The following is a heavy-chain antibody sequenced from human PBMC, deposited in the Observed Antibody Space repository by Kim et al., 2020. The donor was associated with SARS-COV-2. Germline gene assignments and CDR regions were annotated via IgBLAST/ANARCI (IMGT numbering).Heavy chain of an antibody. CDR3: AKVTTLTAPFYDY. D-gene: IGHD4-4*01. CDR2: ISASGGDT. Sequence: GGSLRLSCAASGFTFSSYALSWVRQAPGKGLEWVPRISASGGDTYYADSVQGRVTISRDNSKNALNLEMNSLRAEDTALYYCAKVTTLTAPFYDYWGQGTLVTVSS. J-gene: IGHJ4*02. V-gene: IGHV3-23*01. CDR1: GFTFSSYA.